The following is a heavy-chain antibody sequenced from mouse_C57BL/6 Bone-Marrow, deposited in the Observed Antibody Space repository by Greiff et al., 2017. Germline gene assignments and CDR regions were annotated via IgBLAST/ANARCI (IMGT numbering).Heavy chain of an antibody. CDR2: IRNKANNHAT. J-gene: IGHJ2*01. CDR3: TRLGDDGYYPYD. D-gene: IGHD2-3*01. V-gene: IGHV6-6*01. Sequence: EVKLVESGGGLVQPGGSMKLSCAASGFTFSDVWMDWVRQSPEKGLEWVAEIRNKANNHATYYAESVKGRFTISRDDSKSSVYLQMNGLRAEDTGIYYCTRLGDDGYYPYDWGQGTTLTVSS. CDR1: GFTFSDVW.